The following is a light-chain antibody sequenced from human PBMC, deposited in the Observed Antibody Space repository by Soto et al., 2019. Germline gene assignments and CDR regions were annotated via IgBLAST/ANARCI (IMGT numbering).Light chain of an antibody. CDR2: DAS. Sequence: EIVLTQSPATLSLSPGERATLSCRASQSVSSSLAWYQQKPGQAPRLLIYDASSRATGIPARFSGSGSGTDFTLTISSLGLEFLDFYYCQQSTTGPPYILGRGPKLEI. V-gene: IGKV3-11*01. CDR1: QSVSSS. CDR3: QQSTTGPPYI. J-gene: IGKJ2*01.